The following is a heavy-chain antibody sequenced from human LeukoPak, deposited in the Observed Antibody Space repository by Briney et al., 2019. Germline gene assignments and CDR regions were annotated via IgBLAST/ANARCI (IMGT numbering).Heavy chain of an antibody. V-gene: IGHV4-34*01. CDR3: ATRLYSSGPAGEVYFDY. Sequence: SETLSLTCAVYGGSFSGYYWSWIRQPPGKGLEWIGEINHSGSTNYNPSLKSRVTISVDKSKNQFSLKLSSVTAADTAVYYCATRLYSSGPAGEVYFDYWGQGTLVTVSS. CDR1: GGSFSGYY. CDR2: INHSGST. J-gene: IGHJ4*02. D-gene: IGHD6-19*01.